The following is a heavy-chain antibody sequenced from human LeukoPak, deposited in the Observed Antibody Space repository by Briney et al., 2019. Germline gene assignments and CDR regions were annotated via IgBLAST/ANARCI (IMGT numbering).Heavy chain of an antibody. Sequence: ASVKVSCKASGGTSSSYAISWVRQAPGQGLEWMGGIIPIFGTANYAQKFQGRVTITADESTSTAYMELSSLRSEDTAVYYCARGRAMVRGVIRSAFDYWGQGTLVTVSS. CDR3: ARGRAMVRGVIRSAFDY. V-gene: IGHV1-69*13. J-gene: IGHJ4*02. CDR1: GGTSSSYA. D-gene: IGHD3-10*01. CDR2: IIPIFGTA.